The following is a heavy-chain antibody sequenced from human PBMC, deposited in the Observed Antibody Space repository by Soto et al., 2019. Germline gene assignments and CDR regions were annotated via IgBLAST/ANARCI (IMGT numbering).Heavy chain of an antibody. J-gene: IGHJ5*02. CDR2: INSDGIST. V-gene: IGHV3-74*01. Sequence: GGSLRLSGAASGFTFSSYGIHWVRQAPWKGLVWVSRINSDGISTSYADPVKGRFTISRDNAKNTLYLQMNSLRAEDTAMYYCAGGDPSGSHMYKWFDLLGQGIPISFSS. CDR1: GFTFSSYG. CDR3: AGGDPSGSHMYKWFDL. D-gene: IGHD1-26*01.